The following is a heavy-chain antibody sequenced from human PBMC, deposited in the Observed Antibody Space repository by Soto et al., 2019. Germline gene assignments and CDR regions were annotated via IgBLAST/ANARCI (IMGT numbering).Heavy chain of an antibody. V-gene: IGHV4-31*03. CDR3: ARGTMLRGPGYYYAMDV. Sequence: QVQLQESGPGLVKPSQTLSLTCSVSGDSISRNGYFWTWIRQHPGKGLEWIGYIYYDGRSYYTPSLKSRVIISVATSKNQFSLNLTAVTAADTAVYYCARGTMLRGPGYYYAMDVWGQGTTVTVSS. CDR2: IYYDGRS. J-gene: IGHJ6*02. D-gene: IGHD3-10*01. CDR1: GDSISRNGYF.